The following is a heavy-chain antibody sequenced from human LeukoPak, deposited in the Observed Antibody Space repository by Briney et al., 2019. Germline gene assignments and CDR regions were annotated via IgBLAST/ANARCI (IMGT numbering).Heavy chain of an antibody. CDR1: GFTFNTYG. CDR2: INSVGGTT. CDR3: ASWAGNTQSDSWSGPFDY. J-gene: IGHJ4*02. Sequence: PGGSLRLSCAASGFTFNTYGMNWFRQAPGRGLEWISYINSVGGTTFYADSVQGRFTISRDNAKNSLYLQMSSLRVEDTAVYYCASWAGNTQSDSWSGPFDYWGQGTLVTVSS. D-gene: IGHD3-3*01. V-gene: IGHV3-48*04.